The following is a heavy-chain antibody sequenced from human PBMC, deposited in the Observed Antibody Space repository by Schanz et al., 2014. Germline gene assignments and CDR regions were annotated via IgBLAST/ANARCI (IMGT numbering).Heavy chain of an antibody. CDR1: GFSFRSYS. J-gene: IGHJ6*03. CDR3: ARDGDRFYHNYCMDA. D-gene: IGHD4-17*01. Sequence: EADLAESGGGLIQRGESLRLSCSASGFSFRSYSMNWVRQAPGNGLEWLSYIDGKSTTVYYADSVKGRFTVSRDNAKNSLYLHKNTLGAEDTAVYYCARDGDRFYHNYCMDAWGKGTTVTVSS. CDR2: IDGKSTTV. V-gene: IGHV3-48*01.